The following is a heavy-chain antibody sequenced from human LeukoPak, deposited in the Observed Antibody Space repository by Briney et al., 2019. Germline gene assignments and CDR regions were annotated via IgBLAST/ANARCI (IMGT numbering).Heavy chain of an antibody. Sequence: PGRSLRLSCVASGFTFSHFAMHWVRQAPGKGQEWIAFISYDGDSTYYADSVNGRFTVSRDNSKNTLYLEMNSLRFEDTAVYYCPKDRGIRPFYCTGMHHWGQGILVTVS. CDR2: ISYDGDST. D-gene: IGHD3-10*01. V-gene: IGHV3-30*04. CDR1: GFTFSHFA. CDR3: PKDRGIRPFYCTGMHH. J-gene: IGHJ5*02.